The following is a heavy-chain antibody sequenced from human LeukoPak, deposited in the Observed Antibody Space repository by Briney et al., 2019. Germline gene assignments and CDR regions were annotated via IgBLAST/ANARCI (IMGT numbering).Heavy chain of an antibody. Sequence: PGGSLRLSCAASGFTFDDYAMHWVRQAPGKGLEWVSGISWNSGSIGYADSVKGRFTISRDNAKNSLYLQMNSLRAEDMALYYCAEGGYGSGSYYNVFDYWGQGTLVTVSS. CDR3: AEGGYGSGSYYNVFDY. CDR1: GFTFDDYA. CDR2: ISWNSGSI. V-gene: IGHV3-9*03. D-gene: IGHD3-10*01. J-gene: IGHJ4*02.